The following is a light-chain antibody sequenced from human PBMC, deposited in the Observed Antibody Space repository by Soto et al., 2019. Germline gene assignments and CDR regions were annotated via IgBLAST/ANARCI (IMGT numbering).Light chain of an antibody. J-gene: IGKJ1*01. V-gene: IGKV3-20*01. CDR3: QHYGSSPPSWT. CDR1: RSVSGSY. Sequence: ETVLTQSPGTLSLSPGERATLFCRASRSVSGSYLAWYQQKPGQAPRLLIYGASSRATGIPDRFSGSGSGTDFTLTISRLEPEDFAVYYCQHYGSSPPSWTFGQGTKVEIK. CDR2: GAS.